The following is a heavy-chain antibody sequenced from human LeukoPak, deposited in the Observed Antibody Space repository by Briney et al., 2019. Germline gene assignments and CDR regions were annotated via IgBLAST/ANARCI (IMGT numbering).Heavy chain of an antibody. CDR1: GYSFNTYW. CDR3: GSHLRVGATQSNFDY. V-gene: IGHV5-51*01. CDR2: IYPGDSDT. D-gene: IGHD1-26*01. J-gene: IGHJ4*02. Sequence: PGESLKISCKGSGYSFNTYWIGWVRQMPGKGLEWMGIIYPGDSDTRYSPSFQGQVTISADKSISTVYLQWSSLKASDSAMYCCGSHLRVGATQSNFDYWGQGTLVTVSS.